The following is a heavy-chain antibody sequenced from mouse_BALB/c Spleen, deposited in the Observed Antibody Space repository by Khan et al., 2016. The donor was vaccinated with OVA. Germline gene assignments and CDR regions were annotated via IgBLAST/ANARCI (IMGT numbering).Heavy chain of an antibody. Sequence: QVQLKESGAELVRPGASVTLSCKASGYTFTDYEMHWVKQTPVHGLEWIGAIDPETGGTAYNQKFKGKATLTADKSSSTAYMELRSLTSEDSAFYYCTRSYYGSSGFDYWGQGTTLTVSS. CDR2: IDPETGGT. D-gene: IGHD1-1*01. V-gene: IGHV1-15*01. CDR1: GYTFTDYE. J-gene: IGHJ2*01. CDR3: TRSYYGSSGFDY.